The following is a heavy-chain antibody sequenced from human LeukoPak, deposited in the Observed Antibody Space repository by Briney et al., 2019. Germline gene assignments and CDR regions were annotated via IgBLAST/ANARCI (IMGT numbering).Heavy chain of an antibody. CDR2: ISAHNGNT. Sequence: ASVKVSCKASGYTFTSYGISWVRQAPGQGLEWMGWISAHNGNTNYAQKLQGRVTMTTDTSTSTAYMELRSLRSDDTAVYYCARGSPEGDYGVEWVDYWGQGTLVTVSS. D-gene: IGHD4-17*01. J-gene: IGHJ4*02. CDR3: ARGSPEGDYGVEWVDY. V-gene: IGHV1-18*01. CDR1: GYTFTSYG.